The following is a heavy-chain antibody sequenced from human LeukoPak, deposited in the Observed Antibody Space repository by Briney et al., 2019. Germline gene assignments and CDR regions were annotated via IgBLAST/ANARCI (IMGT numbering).Heavy chain of an antibody. CDR1: GFTFSSYS. D-gene: IGHD2-21*02. Sequence: GGSLRLSCAASGFTFSSYSMNWVRQAPGKGLEWVSSISSSSSYIYYADSVKGRFTNSRDNAKNSLYLQMNSLRAEDTAVYYCARSFSGGDFPSRFDPWGQGTLVTVSS. J-gene: IGHJ5*02. V-gene: IGHV3-21*01. CDR2: ISSSSSYI. CDR3: ARSFSGGDFPSRFDP.